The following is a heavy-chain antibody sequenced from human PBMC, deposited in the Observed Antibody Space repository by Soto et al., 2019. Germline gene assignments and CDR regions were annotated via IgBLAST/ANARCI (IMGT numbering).Heavy chain of an antibody. Sequence: EVQLVESGGGLVKPGGSLRLSCAASGFTFSSYSMNWVRQAPGKGLEWVSSISSSSTYIYYADSVKGRFTISRDNAKNSLYLQMNRLRAEDTAVYFCARDREGIAAAGIDYWGQGTLVTVSS. CDR3: ARDREGIAAAGIDY. CDR1: GFTFSSYS. D-gene: IGHD6-13*01. V-gene: IGHV3-21*06. CDR2: ISSSSTYI. J-gene: IGHJ4*02.